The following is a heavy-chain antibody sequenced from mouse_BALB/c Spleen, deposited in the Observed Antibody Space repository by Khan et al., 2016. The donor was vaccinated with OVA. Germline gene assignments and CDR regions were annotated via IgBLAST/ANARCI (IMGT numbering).Heavy chain of an antibody. V-gene: IGHV1-7*01. CDR3: IRDRIDY. CDR1: GYTFSTYW. J-gene: IGHJ2*01. CDR2: INPTSGYT. Sequence: QVRLQQSGAALAKPGASVKMSCKASGYTFSTYWMHWVKQRPGQGLEWIGYINPTSGYTDYNEKFKDKATLSADKASSTAYMQLSRLTSEDSVVYYCIRDRIDYWGQGTLLTVSS.